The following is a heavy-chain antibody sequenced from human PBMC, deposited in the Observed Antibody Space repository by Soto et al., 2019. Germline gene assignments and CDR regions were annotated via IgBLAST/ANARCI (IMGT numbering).Heavy chain of an antibody. Sequence: SETLSLTCAVYGGSFSGYYWSWIRQPPGKGLEWIGEINHSGSTNYNPSLKSRVTISVDTSKNQFSLRLSSVTAADTAVYYCARVRAVFCSGGSCYSSGVSYWGQGTLVTVSS. CDR1: GGSFSGYY. D-gene: IGHD2-15*01. CDR2: INHSGST. CDR3: ARVRAVFCSGGSCYSSGVSY. V-gene: IGHV4-34*01. J-gene: IGHJ4*02.